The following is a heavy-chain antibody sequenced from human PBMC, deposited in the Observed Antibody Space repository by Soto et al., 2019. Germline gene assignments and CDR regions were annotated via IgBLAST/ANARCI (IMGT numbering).Heavy chain of an antibody. CDR1: AGSISSYY. D-gene: IGHD3-9*01. J-gene: IGHJ5*02. CDR3: ARVPLSGDDILTGFWFDP. CDR2: IYYSGST. Sequence: SETLSLTCIVSAGSISSYYWSWIRQPPGKGLEWIGYIYYSGSTNYNPSLKSRVTISVDTSKNQFSLKLSSVTAADTAVYYCARVPLSGDDILTGFWFDPWGQGTLVTVSS. V-gene: IGHV4-59*01.